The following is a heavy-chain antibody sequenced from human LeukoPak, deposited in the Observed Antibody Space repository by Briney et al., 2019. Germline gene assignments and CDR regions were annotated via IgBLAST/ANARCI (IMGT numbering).Heavy chain of an antibody. CDR1: GYTFTSYG. D-gene: IGHD3-22*01. CDR2: ISAYNGNT. J-gene: IGHJ4*02. V-gene: IGHV1-18*01. Sequence: ASVKVSCKASGYTFTSYGISWVRQAPGQGLEWMGWISAYNGNTNYAQKLQGRVTMTTDTSPSTAYMELRSLRSDDTAVYYCARLREGMIVVIFDYWGQGTLVTVSS. CDR3: ARLREGMIVVIFDY.